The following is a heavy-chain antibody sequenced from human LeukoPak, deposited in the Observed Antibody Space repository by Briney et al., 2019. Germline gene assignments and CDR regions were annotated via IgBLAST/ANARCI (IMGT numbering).Heavy chain of an antibody. CDR1: GFTFRSYG. D-gene: IGHD3-10*01. Sequence: GGSLRLSCAASGFTFRSYGMHWVRQAPGKGLEWVAVIWYDGSNQYSVDSVKGRFTISRDNAKNSLYLHMNSLRPDDTAVYYCARGRSITILRGVAISDGFDIWGQGTKVTVS. V-gene: IGHV3-33*01. CDR3: ARGRSITILRGVAISDGFDI. CDR2: IWYDGSNQ. J-gene: IGHJ3*02.